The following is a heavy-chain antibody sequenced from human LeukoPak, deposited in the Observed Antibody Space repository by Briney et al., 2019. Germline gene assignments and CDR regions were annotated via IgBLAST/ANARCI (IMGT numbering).Heavy chain of an antibody. Sequence: SETLSLTCTVSGSSISSSSYYWGWIRQPPGKGLEWIGSIYYGGSTYYNPSLKSRVTISVDTSKNQFSLKLSSVTAADTAVYYCARGGIGSGAYWYFDLWGRGTLVTVSS. CDR3: ARGGIGSGAYWYFDL. J-gene: IGHJ2*01. CDR1: GSSISSSSYY. D-gene: IGHD3-10*01. CDR2: IYYGGST. V-gene: IGHV4-39*07.